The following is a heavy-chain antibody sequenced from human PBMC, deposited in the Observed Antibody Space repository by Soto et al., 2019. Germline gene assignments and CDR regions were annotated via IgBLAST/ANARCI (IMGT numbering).Heavy chain of an antibody. CDR3: AREAPITGTTSPYYGMDV. CDR1: GYTFNGYY. Sequence: ASVKVCCKASGYTFNGYYMHWVRQAPGQGLEWMGWINPNSGGTNYAQKFQGWVTMTRDTSISTAYMELSRLRSDDTAVYYCAREAPITGTTSPYYGMDVWGQGTTVTVSS. J-gene: IGHJ6*02. V-gene: IGHV1-2*04. CDR2: INPNSGGT. D-gene: IGHD1-7*01.